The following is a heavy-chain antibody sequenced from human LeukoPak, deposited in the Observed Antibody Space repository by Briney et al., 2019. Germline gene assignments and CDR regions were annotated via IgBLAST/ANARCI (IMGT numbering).Heavy chain of an antibody. CDR3: ARGAGGIYTNTMSY. Sequence: GGSLRLSCAASGFTFSSYSMNWVRQAPGKGLEWVPSISSSSSYIYYADSVKGRFTISRDNAKNSLYLQMNSLRAEDTAVYYCARGAGGIYTNTMSYWGQGTLVTVSS. V-gene: IGHV3-21*01. CDR2: ISSSSSYI. D-gene: IGHD5-12*01. CDR1: GFTFSSYS. J-gene: IGHJ4*02.